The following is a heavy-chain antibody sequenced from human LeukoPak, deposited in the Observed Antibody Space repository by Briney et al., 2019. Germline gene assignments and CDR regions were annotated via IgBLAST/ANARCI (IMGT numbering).Heavy chain of an antibody. CDR1: GYTFTSYG. Sequence: ASVKVSCKASGYTFTSYGISWVRQAPGQGLEWMGWISAYNGNANYAQKLQGRVTMTTDTSTSTAYMELRSLRSDDTAVYYCAGLVAWYNWFDPWGQGTLVTVSS. CDR2: ISAYNGNA. J-gene: IGHJ5*02. CDR3: AGLVAWYNWFDP. D-gene: IGHD2-2*01. V-gene: IGHV1-18*01.